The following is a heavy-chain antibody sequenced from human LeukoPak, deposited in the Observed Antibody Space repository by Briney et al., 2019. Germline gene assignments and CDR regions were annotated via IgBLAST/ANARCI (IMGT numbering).Heavy chain of an antibody. D-gene: IGHD3-10*01. CDR1: GFTFSSFA. CDR3: PFNYGSGSYYWEVFDY. Sequence: GGSVKLSCAASGFTFSSFAMSWVRQAPGKGLEWVSAISGSGGSTYYADSVKGRFTLSRDNSKTTLYLQMNSLRAEDTAVYYSPFNYGSGSYYWEVFDYWGQGTLVTVSS. V-gene: IGHV3-23*01. J-gene: IGHJ4*02. CDR2: ISGSGGST.